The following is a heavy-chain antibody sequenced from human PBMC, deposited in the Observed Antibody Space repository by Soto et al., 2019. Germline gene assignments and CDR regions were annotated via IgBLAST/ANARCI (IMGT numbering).Heavy chain of an antibody. Sequence: QVQLQQWGAGLLKPSETLSLTCAVYGGSFSGYYWSWIRQPPGKGLEWIGEINHSGSTNYNPSLKSRVTISVDTSKNQFSLKLSSVTAADTAVYYCARGARGSSGWDTLGYWGQGTLVTVSS. V-gene: IGHV4-34*01. CDR3: ARGARGSSGWDTLGY. D-gene: IGHD6-19*01. J-gene: IGHJ4*02. CDR1: GGSFSGYY. CDR2: INHSGST.